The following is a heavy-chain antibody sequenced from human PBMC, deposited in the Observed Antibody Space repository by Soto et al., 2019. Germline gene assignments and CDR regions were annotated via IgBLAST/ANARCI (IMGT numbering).Heavy chain of an antibody. J-gene: IGHJ4*02. Sequence: QVQLVQSGAEVKKPGASVKVSCKASGYTLSSYVITCVRQAPGQGLEWMGWISAYNGNTNYAQNLQGRVTMTTDTTTSTADMELRSLRSDDTAVYYCARELPPVDYWGQGTLVTVSS. CDR1: GYTLSSYV. CDR2: ISAYNGNT. CDR3: ARELPPVDY. V-gene: IGHV1-18*01.